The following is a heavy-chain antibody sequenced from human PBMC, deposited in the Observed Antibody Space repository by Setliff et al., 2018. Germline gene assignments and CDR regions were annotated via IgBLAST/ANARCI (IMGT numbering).Heavy chain of an antibody. CDR2: ISSSSRYI. J-gene: IGHJ3*02. CDR3: ARTTWAENKVLDAFDI. CDR1: GFTFSDYS. D-gene: IGHD1-1*01. Sequence: GSLRLSCAASGFTFSDYSMNWVRQAPGKGLEWVSSISSSSRYIYYGVSVKGRFTISRDNAKNSLYLQMNSLRAEDTAVYYCARTTWAENKVLDAFDIWGQGTMVTVSS. V-gene: IGHV3-21*01.